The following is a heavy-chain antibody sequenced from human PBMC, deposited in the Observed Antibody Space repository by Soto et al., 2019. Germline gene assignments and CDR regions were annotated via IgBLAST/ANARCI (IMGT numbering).Heavy chain of an antibody. V-gene: IGHV3-49*03. CDR1: GGSISSYY. CDR2: IRSKAYGGTT. J-gene: IGHJ4*02. Sequence: LSLTCTVSGGSISSYYWSWIRQAPGKGLEWVGFIRSKAYGGTTEYAASVKGRFTISRDDSKSIAYLQMNSLKTEDTAVYYCTRFLEQKVDYWGQGTLVTVSS. CDR3: TRFLEQKVDY. D-gene: IGHD3-3*01.